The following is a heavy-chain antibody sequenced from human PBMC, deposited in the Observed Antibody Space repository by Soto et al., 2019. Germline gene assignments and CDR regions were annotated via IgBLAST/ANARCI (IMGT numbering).Heavy chain of an antibody. Sequence: QITLKESGPTLVKPTQTLTLTCTFSGFSLTTNEMSVGWIRQPPGKALEWLALIYWDDDKRYSPSLKSRLTITKDTSKNQVVLTMTNMDPVDTATYYXXXRRXSXGXCYCFDYWGQGTLVTVSS. V-gene: IGHV2-5*02. CDR3: XXRRXSXGXCYCFDY. CDR2: IYWDDDK. CDR1: GFSLTTNEMS. J-gene: IGHJ4*02. D-gene: IGHD2-21*01.